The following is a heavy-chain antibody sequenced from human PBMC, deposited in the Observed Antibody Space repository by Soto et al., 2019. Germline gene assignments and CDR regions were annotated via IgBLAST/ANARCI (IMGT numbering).Heavy chain of an antibody. V-gene: IGHV4-30-2*01. CDR2: IYHNGSP. Sequence: QLQLQESGSGLVKPSQTLSLTCAVSGGSMSSGGYSWSWIRQPPGKGLEWIGYIYHNGSPYYNPSLXSXLTISVDRSKNQFSLKLSSVTAADTAVYYCARVPDVWGQGTTVTVSS. CDR3: ARVPDV. J-gene: IGHJ6*02. CDR1: GGSMSSGGYS.